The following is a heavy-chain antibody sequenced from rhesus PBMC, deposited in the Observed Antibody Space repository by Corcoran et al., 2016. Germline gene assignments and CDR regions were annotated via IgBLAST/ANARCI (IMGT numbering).Heavy chain of an antibody. D-gene: IGHD2-21*01. J-gene: IGHJ4*01. Sequence: QVQLQESGPGLLKPSETLSLTCAVSGYSLTGGYGWSWIRQPPGKGLEWIGYIGGRSGSTKYNPSLNSRVTISKDTSKNQFSRKLTSVTAADTAVYYCARGVVPVDYWGQGVLVTVSS. CDR1: GYSLTGGYG. CDR3: ARGVVPVDY. CDR2: IGGRSGST. V-gene: IGHV4-127*01.